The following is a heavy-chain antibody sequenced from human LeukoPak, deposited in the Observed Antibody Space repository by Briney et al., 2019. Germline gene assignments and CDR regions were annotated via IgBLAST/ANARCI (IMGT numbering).Heavy chain of an antibody. CDR1: GFTFSKYW. CDR3: ATKQWLAPPPDS. Sequence: GGSLRPSCAASGFTFSKYWMLWVRQAPGKGLESVSRINTDGTVTTYADSVKGRFTVSRDNADNAMFLQMNSVRDEDTAVYYCATKQWLAPPPDSWGQGTPVTVSS. D-gene: IGHD6-19*01. V-gene: IGHV3-74*01. CDR2: INTDGTVT. J-gene: IGHJ4*02.